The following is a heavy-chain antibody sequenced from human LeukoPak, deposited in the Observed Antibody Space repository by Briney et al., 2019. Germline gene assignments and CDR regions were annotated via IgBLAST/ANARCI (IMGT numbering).Heavy chain of an antibody. CDR3: ARGTGDSSGYYYGDPGAFDI. CDR2: IKQDGSEK. J-gene: IGHJ3*02. V-gene: IGHV3-7*01. CDR1: GFTFSSYW. D-gene: IGHD3-22*01. Sequence: GGSLRLSCAASGFTFSSYWMSWVRQAPGKGLEWVANIKQDGSEKYYVDFVKGRFTISRDNAKNSLYLQMNSLRAEDTAVYYCARGTGDSSGYYYGDPGAFDIRGQGTMVTVSS.